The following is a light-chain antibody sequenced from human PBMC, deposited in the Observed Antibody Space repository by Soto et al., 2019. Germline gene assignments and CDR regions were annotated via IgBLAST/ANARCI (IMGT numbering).Light chain of an antibody. V-gene: IGKV3-15*01. CDR1: QSVSSN. J-gene: IGKJ3*01. CDR2: GAS. CDR3: QQYNNWHFA. Sequence: EIVMTQSPATLSVSPGERATLSCRASQSVSSNLAWYQQKPGQAPRLLIYGASTRATGIPARFSGSGSGTEFTITISSLQSEDFAVYYCQQYNNWHFAFGPGTKVDIK.